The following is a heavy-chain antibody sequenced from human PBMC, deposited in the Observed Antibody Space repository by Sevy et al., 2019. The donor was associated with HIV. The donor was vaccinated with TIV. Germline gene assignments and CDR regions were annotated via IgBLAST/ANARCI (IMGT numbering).Heavy chain of an antibody. Sequence: GGSLRLSCAASGFTFSSYAMHWVRQAPGKGLEWVAVISYDGSNKYYADSVKGRFTISRDNSKNTLYLQMNSLRAEDTALYYCARDLGYDSSGYYFPDYWGQGTLVTVSS. V-gene: IGHV3-30*04. CDR1: GFTFSSYA. J-gene: IGHJ4*02. CDR2: ISYDGSNK. CDR3: ARDLGYDSSGYYFPDY. D-gene: IGHD3-22*01.